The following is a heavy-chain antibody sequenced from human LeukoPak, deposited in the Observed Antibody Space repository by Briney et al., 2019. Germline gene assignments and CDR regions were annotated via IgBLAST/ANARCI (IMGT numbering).Heavy chain of an antibody. CDR1: GGSISSSSYY. CDR3: ARLSAAAGTSTALTCYFDY. CDR2: IYYSGST. Sequence: PSETLSLTCIVSGGSISSSSYYWGWIRQPPGKGLEWIGSIYYSGSTYYNPSLKSRVTISVDTSKNQFSLKLSSVTAADTAVYYCARLSAAAGTSTALTCYFDYWGQGTLVTVSS. D-gene: IGHD6-13*01. V-gene: IGHV4-39*01. J-gene: IGHJ4*02.